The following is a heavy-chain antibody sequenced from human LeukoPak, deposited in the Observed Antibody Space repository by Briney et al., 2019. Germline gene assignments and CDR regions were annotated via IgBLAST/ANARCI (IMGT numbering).Heavy chain of an antibody. D-gene: IGHD4-11*01. CDR3: ARDGATAPSYFDY. CDR1: GYTFTSYD. J-gene: IGHJ4*02. Sequence: ASVKVSCKASGYTFTSYDINWVRQATGHGLEWMGWMNPNSGNTGYAQKFQGRVTMTRNASISTAYMELSSLRAEDTAVYYCARDGATAPSYFDYWGQGTLVTVSS. V-gene: IGHV1-8*01. CDR2: MNPNSGNT.